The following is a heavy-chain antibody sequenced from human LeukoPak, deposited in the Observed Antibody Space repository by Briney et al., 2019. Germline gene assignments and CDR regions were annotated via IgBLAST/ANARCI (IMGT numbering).Heavy chain of an antibody. CDR3: ARALGYDFPVRNYYYMDV. CDR2: IYYSVST. CDR1: GVSISSYF. J-gene: IGHJ6*03. Sequence: SETLSLTCSVSGVSISSYFWSWIRQPPGKGLEWIGHIYYSVSTDYNPSLKSRVTISVDTSKNQFSLKLSSVTAADTAVYYCARALGYDFPVRNYYYMDVWGKGTTVTVSS. D-gene: IGHD3-3*01. V-gene: IGHV4-59*01.